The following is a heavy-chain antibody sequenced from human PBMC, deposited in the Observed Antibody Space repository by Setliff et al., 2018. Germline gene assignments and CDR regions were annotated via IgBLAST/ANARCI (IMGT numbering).Heavy chain of an antibody. J-gene: IGHJ4*02. D-gene: IGHD2-15*01. Sequence: PSETLSLTCTVSGDSISGDYWSWIRQPPGKGLEWIGFIHYSGSTNYNPSLKSRVTISVDTSKNQFSLKLSSVTAADTAVYYCARTRYGLGGRPYWGQGTLVTVSS. CDR2: IHYSGST. CDR1: GDSISGDY. CDR3: ARTRYGLGGRPY. V-gene: IGHV4-59*01.